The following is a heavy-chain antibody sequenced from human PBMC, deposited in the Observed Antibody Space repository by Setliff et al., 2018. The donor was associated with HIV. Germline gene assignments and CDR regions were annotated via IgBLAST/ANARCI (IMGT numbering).Heavy chain of an antibody. D-gene: IGHD3-22*01. V-gene: IGHV3-15*07. CDR3: ATASLHYESRDYFTYYFDY. Sequence: GESLRLSCAASGVVFSYAWMNWVRQAPGKGLEWVGRISTKADGETTDYATPVKGRFTISRDDSKNTLYLQMNSLRTEDTAVYFCATASLHYESRDYFTYYFDYWGQGTLVTAPQ. J-gene: IGHJ4*02. CDR1: GVVFSYAW. CDR2: ISTKADGETT.